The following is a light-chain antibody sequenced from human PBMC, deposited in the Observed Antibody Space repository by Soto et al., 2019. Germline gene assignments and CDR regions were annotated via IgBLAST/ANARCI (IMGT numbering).Light chain of an antibody. CDR1: QTISND. CDR3: QQNNKWPPVT. Sequence: EVVMTQSPATVSVSPGEGVTLSCRASQTISNDLAWYQQKPGQAPRLLIYGASTRTTGVPARFSGGGSGTEFTLTISSLQSEDFVCYYCQQNNKWPPVTFGGGTKVDIK. V-gene: IGKV3-15*01. J-gene: IGKJ4*01. CDR2: GAS.